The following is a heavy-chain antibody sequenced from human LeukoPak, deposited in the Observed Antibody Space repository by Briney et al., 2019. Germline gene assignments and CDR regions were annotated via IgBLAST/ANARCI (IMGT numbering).Heavy chain of an antibody. Sequence: ASVKVSFKASGYTFTGYYMHWMRQAPGQGLEWMGWVNPKSGGTNYAQKFQGRVTMTGDTSISTAFMELSRLTSDDTAVYYCARDYCGGDCYPDYWGQGTLVTVSS. CDR1: GYTFTGYY. CDR3: ARDYCGGDCYPDY. V-gene: IGHV1-2*02. J-gene: IGHJ4*02. D-gene: IGHD2-21*02. CDR2: VNPKSGGT.